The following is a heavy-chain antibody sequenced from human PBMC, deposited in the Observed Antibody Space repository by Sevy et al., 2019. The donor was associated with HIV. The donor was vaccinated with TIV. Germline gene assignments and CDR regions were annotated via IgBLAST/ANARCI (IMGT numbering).Heavy chain of an antibody. D-gene: IGHD2-21*02. CDR2: ISSSGSTI. CDR3: ARGAYCGGDCYSSSFYYGMDV. CDR1: GFTFSDYY. V-gene: IGHV3-11*01. Sequence: GGSLRLSCAASGFTFSDYYMSWIRQAPGKGLEWVSYISSSGSTIYYADSVKGRFTISRDNAKNSLYLQMNSLRAEDTAVYYCARGAYCGGDCYSSSFYYGMDVWGLGTTVTVSS. J-gene: IGHJ6*02.